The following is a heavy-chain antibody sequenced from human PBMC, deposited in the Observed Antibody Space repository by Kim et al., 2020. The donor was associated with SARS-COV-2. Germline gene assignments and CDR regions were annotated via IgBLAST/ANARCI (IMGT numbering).Heavy chain of an antibody. V-gene: IGHV4-4*02. D-gene: IGHD2-21*01. Sequence: NYNPSLKCRVTISVDTSNNQFSLKLSSVTAANTAVYYCARDCDRRRWFDPWGQGTLVTVSS. J-gene: IGHJ5*02. CDR3: ARDCDRRRWFDP.